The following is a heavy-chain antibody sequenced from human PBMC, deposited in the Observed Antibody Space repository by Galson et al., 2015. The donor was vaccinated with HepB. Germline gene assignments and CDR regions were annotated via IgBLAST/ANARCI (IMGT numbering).Heavy chain of an antibody. Sequence: SVKVSCKASGYTFTSYAMHWVRQAPGQRLEWMGWINAGNGNTKYSQKFQGRVTITRDTSASTAYMELSSLRSEDTAVYYCARERGGGLRDYYYYYGMDVWGQGTTVTVSS. CDR1: GYTFTSYA. V-gene: IGHV1-3*01. J-gene: IGHJ6*02. CDR2: INAGNGNT. D-gene: IGHD4-17*01. CDR3: ARERGGGLRDYYYYYGMDV.